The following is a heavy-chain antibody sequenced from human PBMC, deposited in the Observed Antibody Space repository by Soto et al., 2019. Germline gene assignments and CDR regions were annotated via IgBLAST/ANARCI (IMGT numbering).Heavy chain of an antibody. D-gene: IGHD3-9*01. CDR1: GFTFSSYA. Sequence: EVQLLESGGGLVQPGGSLRLSCAASGFTFSSYAMSWVRQAPGKGLEWVSAISGSGGSTYYADSVKGRFTISRDNSNNTLYLQMNSLRAEDTAVYYCAKGGGYDILTGYYMALLYFDYWVQGTLVTVSS. J-gene: IGHJ4*02. CDR2: ISGSGGST. CDR3: AKGGGYDILTGYYMALLYFDY. V-gene: IGHV3-23*01.